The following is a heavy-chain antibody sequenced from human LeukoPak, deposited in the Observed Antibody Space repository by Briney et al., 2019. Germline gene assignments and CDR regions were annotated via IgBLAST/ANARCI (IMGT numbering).Heavy chain of an antibody. CDR2: INPSGGST. J-gene: IGHJ6*03. CDR3: ARDQTFQYYYYYYMDV. D-gene: IGHD3-16*01. CDR1: GYTFTSYY. V-gene: IGHV1-46*01. Sequence: ASVKVSCKASGYTFTSYYMHWVRQAPGQGLEWMGIINPSGGSTSYAQKFQGRVTMTRDTSTSTVYMELSSLRSEDTAVYYCARDQTFQYYYYYYMDVWGKGTTVTISS.